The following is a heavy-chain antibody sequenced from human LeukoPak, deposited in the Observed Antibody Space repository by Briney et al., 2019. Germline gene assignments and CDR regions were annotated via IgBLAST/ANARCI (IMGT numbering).Heavy chain of an antibody. CDR1: GFTFSSYA. D-gene: IGHD2-2*01. V-gene: IGHV3-23*01. J-gene: IGHJ1*01. CDR3: AIYSSSNGREFQY. Sequence: SGGSLRLSCAASGFTFSSYAINWVRQAPGKGLEWVSIISGSGGSTYYADSVKGRFTISRDNSKNTLYLQMNSLRAEDTAVYYCAIYSSSNGREFQYWGQGTLVTVSS. CDR2: ISGSGGST.